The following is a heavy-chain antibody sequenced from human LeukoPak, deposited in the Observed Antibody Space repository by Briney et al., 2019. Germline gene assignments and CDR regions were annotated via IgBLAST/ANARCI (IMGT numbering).Heavy chain of an antibody. D-gene: IGHD3-10*01. Sequence: GGSLRLSCTVSGFTVSSNSMSWVRQAPGKGLEWVSFIYSDNTHYSDSVKGRFTISRDNSKNTLYLQMNSLRAEDTAVYYCARAGFTFSDYFGSFFDYWGQGTLVTVSS. CDR3: ARAGFTFSDYFGSFFDY. V-gene: IGHV3-53*01. CDR2: IYSDNT. J-gene: IGHJ4*02. CDR1: GFTVSSNS.